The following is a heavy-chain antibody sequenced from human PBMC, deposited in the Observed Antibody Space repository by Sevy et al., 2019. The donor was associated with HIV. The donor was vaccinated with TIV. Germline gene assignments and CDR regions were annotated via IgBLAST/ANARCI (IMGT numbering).Heavy chain of an antibody. Sequence: ASVKVSCKASGYIFTDYYMHWVRQAPGQGLEWIGWISPDNGDTNYAQKFQGRVTMTRGTSISTASMELSRLSSDDTAVYYCARGGLLTANSGGHDYWGQGTLVTVSS. D-gene: IGHD2-21*02. CDR2: ISPDNGDT. CDR1: GYIFTDYY. J-gene: IGHJ4*02. V-gene: IGHV1-2*02. CDR3: ARGGLLTANSGGHDY.